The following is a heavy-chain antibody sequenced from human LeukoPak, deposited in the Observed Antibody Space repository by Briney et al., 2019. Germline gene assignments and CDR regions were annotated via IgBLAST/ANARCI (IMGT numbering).Heavy chain of an antibody. V-gene: IGHV3-7*01. CDR3: VRGRGWVDY. CDR2: INQDGSAK. Sequence: QSGGSLRLSCAAPGFTFTYYWMTSVRQAAGKGLEWVANINQDGSAKYYVDSVKGRFTISTDNAKKSLCLQMNSLRVEDTAVYYCVRGRGWVDYWGQGTLVTVSS. D-gene: IGHD3-10*01. J-gene: IGHJ4*02. CDR1: GFTFTYYW.